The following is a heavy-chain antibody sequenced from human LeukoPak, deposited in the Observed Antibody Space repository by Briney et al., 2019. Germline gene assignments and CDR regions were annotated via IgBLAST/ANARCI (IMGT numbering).Heavy chain of an antibody. CDR1: GYTFTGYY. V-gene: IGHV1-2*02. D-gene: IGHD3-10*01. J-gene: IGHJ4*02. CDR3: AREPHYYGSGSGDY. CDR2: FNPNSGGT. Sequence: ASVKVSCKASGYTFTGYYMHWVRQAPGQGLEWMGWFNPNSGGTNYAQKFQGRVTMTRDTSISTAYMELSRLRSDDTAVYYCAREPHYYGSGSGDYWGQGTLVTVSS.